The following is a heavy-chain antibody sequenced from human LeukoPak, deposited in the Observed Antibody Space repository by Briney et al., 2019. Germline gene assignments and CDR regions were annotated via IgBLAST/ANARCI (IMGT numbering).Heavy chain of an antibody. D-gene: IGHD1-26*01. J-gene: IGHJ4*02. V-gene: IGHV4-38-2*02. Sequence: SETLSLTCTVSGYSISSGYYWGWIRQPPGKGLEWIGNTYHSGSTHYNPSLKSRVTISVDTSKNQFSLKLSSVTAADTAVYYCARDVGATPGYFDYWGQGTLVTVSS. CDR1: GYSISSGYY. CDR3: ARDVGATPGYFDY. CDR2: TYHSGST.